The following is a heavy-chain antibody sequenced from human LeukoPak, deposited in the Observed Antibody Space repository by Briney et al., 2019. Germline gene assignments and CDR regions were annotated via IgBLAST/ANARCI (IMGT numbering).Heavy chain of an antibody. J-gene: IGHJ4*02. CDR2: IYYSGST. CDR3: ARGIAAAGTLYDY. D-gene: IGHD6-13*01. V-gene: IGHV4-59*01. CDR1: GGSISSYY. Sequence: SETLSLTCTVSGGSISSYYWSWIRQPPGKGLEWIGYIYYSGSTNYNPSLKSRVTISVDTSKNQFSLKLGSVTAADTAVYYCARGIAAAGTLYDYWGQGTLVTVSS.